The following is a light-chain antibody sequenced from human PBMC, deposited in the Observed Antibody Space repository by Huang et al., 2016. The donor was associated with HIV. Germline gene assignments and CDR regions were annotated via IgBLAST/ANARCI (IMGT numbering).Light chain of an antibody. V-gene: IGKV3-20*01. CDR1: QSVSSSY. J-gene: IGKJ5*01. Sequence: EIVLTQSPGTLSLSPGERATLSCRASQSVSSSYLAWYQQKPGQAPRLLIYGASSRATGIPDRFSGSGSGTDFTLTISRLEPEDFAVFYCQQYGSSPVTFGQGTRLEMK. CDR3: QQYGSSPVT. CDR2: GAS.